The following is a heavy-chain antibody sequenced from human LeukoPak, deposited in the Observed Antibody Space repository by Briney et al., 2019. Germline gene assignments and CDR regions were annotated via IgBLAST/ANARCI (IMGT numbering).Heavy chain of an antibody. D-gene: IGHD3-9*01. CDR3: AGVFSDRYYDILTGYYDDYYGMDV. Sequence: SETLSLTCTVSGGSISSYYWSWIRQPPGKGLEWIGYIYYSGSTNYNPSLKSRVTISVDTSKNQFSLKLSSVTAADTAVYYCAGVFSDRYYDILTGYYDDYYGMDVWGQGTTVTVSS. J-gene: IGHJ6*02. CDR2: IYYSGST. V-gene: IGHV4-59*01. CDR1: GGSISSYY.